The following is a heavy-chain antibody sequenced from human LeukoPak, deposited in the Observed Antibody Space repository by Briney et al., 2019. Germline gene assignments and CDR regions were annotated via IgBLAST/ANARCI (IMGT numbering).Heavy chain of an antibody. CDR3: ATTYNWNDVGFPNFDY. CDR1: GFTFSSYG. J-gene: IGHJ4*02. Sequence: GGSLRLSCAASGFTFSSYGMHWVRQAPGKGLEWVAFIQFDGSNKYYADSVKGRFTISRDNAKNSLYLQMNSLRAEDTAVYYCATTYNWNDVGFPNFDYWGQGTLVTVSS. V-gene: IGHV3-30*02. CDR2: IQFDGSNK. D-gene: IGHD1-1*01.